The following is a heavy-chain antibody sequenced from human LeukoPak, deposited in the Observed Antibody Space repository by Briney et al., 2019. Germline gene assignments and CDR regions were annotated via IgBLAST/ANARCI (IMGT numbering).Heavy chain of an antibody. CDR1: GGSISSSSYY. CDR3: ARGYSSFAHDAFDI. CDR2: IYYSGST. V-gene: IGHV4-61*05. D-gene: IGHD6-6*01. Sequence: SETLSLTCTVSGGSISSSSYYWGWIRQPPGKGLEWIGYIYYSGSTNYNPSLKSRATMSVDTSKNQFSLKLSSVTAADTAVYYCARGYSSFAHDAFDIWGQGTMVTVSS. J-gene: IGHJ3*02.